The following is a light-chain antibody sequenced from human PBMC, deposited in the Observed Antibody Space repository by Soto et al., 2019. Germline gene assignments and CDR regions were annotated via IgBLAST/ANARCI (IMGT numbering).Light chain of an antibody. CDR3: QQYGSSSWT. Sequence: EIVLTQSPGTLSLSPGERATLSCRASQTVSSNYLAWYQQKPGQAPRLLIYGASSRATGIPDRFSGSGSGTEFTLTISRPEPEDFAVYYCQQYGSSSWTFGQGTKVDIK. V-gene: IGKV3-20*01. CDR1: QTVSSNY. J-gene: IGKJ1*01. CDR2: GAS.